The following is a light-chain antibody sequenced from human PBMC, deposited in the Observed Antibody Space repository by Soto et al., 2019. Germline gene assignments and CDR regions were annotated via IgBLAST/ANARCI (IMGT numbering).Light chain of an antibody. Sequence: EIVMTQSPGTLSVSPGERATLSCRASHYVVTNLACCQHKPGHAPSPRIYGASARATGIAARFSCSGSGTEFTLTISILEPEDVAVYYCQQYGSSLGVTFGGGTKVDIK. CDR1: HYVVTN. V-gene: IGKV3-15*01. CDR3: QQYGSSLGVT. CDR2: GAS. J-gene: IGKJ4*01.